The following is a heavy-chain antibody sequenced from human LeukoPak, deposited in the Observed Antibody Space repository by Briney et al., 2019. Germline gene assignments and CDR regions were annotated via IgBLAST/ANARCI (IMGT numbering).Heavy chain of an antibody. CDR3: AGGNAMDV. Sequence: GGSLRLSCVVSGFPSSNSWMYWVRQAPGKGLEGVANIKKDGSGISYVDSVKGRFIISRDNTRNSLYLQMNSLTVEDTAVYFCAGGNAMDVWGKGTAVTVSS. CDR2: IKKDGSGI. CDR1: GFPSSNSW. V-gene: IGHV3-7*03. J-gene: IGHJ6*04.